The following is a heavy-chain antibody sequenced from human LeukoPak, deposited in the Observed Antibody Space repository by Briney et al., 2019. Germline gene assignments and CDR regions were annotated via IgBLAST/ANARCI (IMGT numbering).Heavy chain of an antibody. CDR1: GYTFTGYY. CDR3: ARVTPLRYFDWLYTGAYFDY. Sequence: GASVKVSCKASGYTFTGYYMHWVRQAPGQGLEWMGWINPNSGGTNYAQKFQGRVTMSRDTSISTAYMELSRLRSDDTAVYYCARVTPLRYFDWLYTGAYFDYWGQGTLVTVSS. V-gene: IGHV1-2*02. D-gene: IGHD3-9*01. J-gene: IGHJ4*02. CDR2: INPNSGGT.